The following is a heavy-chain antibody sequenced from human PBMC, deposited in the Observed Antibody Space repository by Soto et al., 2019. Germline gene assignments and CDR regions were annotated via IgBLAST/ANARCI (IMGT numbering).Heavy chain of an antibody. CDR2: IYPDDSDT. V-gene: IGHV5-51*01. D-gene: IGHD3-3*01. CDR3: ARLEWLSLAAWFDP. CDR1: GYSFTNYW. J-gene: IGHJ5*02. Sequence: GESLKISCKGSGYSFTNYWIGWVRQMPGKGLEWMGMIYPDDSDTKYSPSFQGQVTFSADKSINTAYLQWSSLKASDTAIYYCARLEWLSLAAWFDPWGQGTLVTVSS.